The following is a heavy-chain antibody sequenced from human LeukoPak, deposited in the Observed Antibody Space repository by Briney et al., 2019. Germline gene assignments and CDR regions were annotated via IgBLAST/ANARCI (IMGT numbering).Heavy chain of an antibody. Sequence: PSETLSLTCTVSGGSISSGSYYWIWIRQPAGKGLEWIGRIYTSGSTNYHPSLKMRVTISVETSKNQFSLKLSSVTAADTAVYYCARLANYYYYYYMDVWGKGTTVTVSS. J-gene: IGHJ6*03. D-gene: IGHD5-12*01. CDR3: ARLANYYYYYYMDV. V-gene: IGHV4-61*02. CDR2: IYTSGST. CDR1: GGSISSGSYY.